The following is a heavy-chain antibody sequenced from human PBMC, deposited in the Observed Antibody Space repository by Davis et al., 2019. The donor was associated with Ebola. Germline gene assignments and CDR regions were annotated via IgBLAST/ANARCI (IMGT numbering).Heavy chain of an antibody. V-gene: IGHV3-53*01. CDR3: ATGYNHGFGDAFDI. D-gene: IGHD5-18*01. J-gene: IGHJ3*02. CDR1: GFTVSSNY. Sequence: GESLKISCAASGFTVSSNYMSWVRQAPGKGLEWVSVIYSGGSTYYADSVKGRFTISRDNSKNTLYLQMNSLRAEDTAVYYCATGYNHGFGDAFDIWGQGTMVTVSS. CDR2: IYSGGST.